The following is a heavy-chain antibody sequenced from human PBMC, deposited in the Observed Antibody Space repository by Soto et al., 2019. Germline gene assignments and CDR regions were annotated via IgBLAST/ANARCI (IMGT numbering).Heavy chain of an antibody. V-gene: IGHV1-2*02. J-gene: IGHJ6*02. CDR1: GYTFTDYY. CDR3: ARDLVPAAISFYGMDV. CDR2: INPNSGAT. D-gene: IGHD2-2*01. Sequence: ASVKVSCKASGYTFTDYYIHWVRQAPGQGLEWMGWINPNSGATNYAQKFQGRVTMTRDTSIGTAYMELSRLRSDDTAVYYCARDLVPAAISFYGMDVWGQGTTVTVSS.